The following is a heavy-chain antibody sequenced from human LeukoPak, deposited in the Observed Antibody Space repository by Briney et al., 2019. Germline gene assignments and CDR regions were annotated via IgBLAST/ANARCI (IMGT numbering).Heavy chain of an antibody. CDR2: IYTSGST. CDR1: GGSISSGSYY. V-gene: IGHV4-61*02. CDR3: ARDGEIFGVPYYYMDV. D-gene: IGHD3-3*01. J-gene: IGHJ6*03. Sequence: SETLSLTCTVSGGSISSGSYYWSWIRQPAGKGLEWIGRIYTSGSTNYNPSLKSRVTISVDTSKNQFSLKLSSVTAADTAVYYCARDGEIFGVPYYYMDVWGKGTTVTVSS.